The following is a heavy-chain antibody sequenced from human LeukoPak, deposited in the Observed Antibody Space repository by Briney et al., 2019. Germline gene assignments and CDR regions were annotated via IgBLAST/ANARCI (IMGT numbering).Heavy chain of an antibody. CDR1: GYTFTSYG. Sequence: ASVKVSCKASGYTFTSYGISWVRQAPGQGLEWMGWISAYNGNTNYAQRLQGRVTMTTDTSTSTAYMELSSLRSEDTAVYYCARGLTYNYYDSSGHNDYWGQGTLVTVSS. J-gene: IGHJ4*02. V-gene: IGHV1-18*01. CDR2: ISAYNGNT. D-gene: IGHD3-22*01. CDR3: ARGLTYNYYDSSGHNDY.